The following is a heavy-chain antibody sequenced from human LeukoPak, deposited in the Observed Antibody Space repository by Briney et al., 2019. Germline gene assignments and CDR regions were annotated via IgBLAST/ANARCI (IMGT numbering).Heavy chain of an antibody. CDR3: AKNLGYHSYSDY. CDR1: GFTFSSYA. CDR2: ISSSGTST. J-gene: IGHJ4*02. Sequence: GGSLRLSCAASGFTFSSYAMNWVRQAPGKGLEWVSAISSSGTSTYYEDADSVKGRFTISRDNSKNTLYLQMNSLRAEDTAVYYCAKNLGYHSYSDYWGQGTLVTVSS. D-gene: IGHD5-12*01. V-gene: IGHV3-23*01.